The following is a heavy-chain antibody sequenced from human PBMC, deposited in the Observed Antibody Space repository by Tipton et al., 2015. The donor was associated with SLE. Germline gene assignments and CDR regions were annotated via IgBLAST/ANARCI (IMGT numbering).Heavy chain of an antibody. V-gene: IGHV4-59*01. J-gene: IGHJ2*01. Sequence: TLSLTCTVSGGSISIYYWSWIRHPPGKGLEWIGYIYYSESTNYNPSLRSRVTISVDTSKNQFSLKLSSVTAADTAVYYCASVTIFGDYWYFDLWSRGTLVTVSA. CDR3: ASVTIFGDYWYFDL. CDR2: IYYSEST. CDR1: GGSISIYY. D-gene: IGHD3-3*01.